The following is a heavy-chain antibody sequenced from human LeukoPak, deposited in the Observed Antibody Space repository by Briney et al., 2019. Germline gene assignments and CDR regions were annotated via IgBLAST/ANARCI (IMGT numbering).Heavy chain of an antibody. CDR1: GFTFSSDG. J-gene: IGHJ4*02. D-gene: IGHD5-18*01. CDR2: IWYDGSNK. V-gene: IGHV3-33*01. CDR3: ARNAVTAMGPFDY. Sequence: GRSLRLSCAASGFTFSSDGMHCVRQAPGKGLEWVAVIWYDGSNKYYADSVKGRFTISRDNSKNTLYLQMNSLRAEDTVVYYCARNAVTAMGPFDYWGQGTLVTVSS.